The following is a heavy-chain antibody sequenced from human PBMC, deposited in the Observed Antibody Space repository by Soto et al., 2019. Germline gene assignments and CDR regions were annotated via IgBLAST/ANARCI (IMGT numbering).Heavy chain of an antibody. J-gene: IGHJ6*02. V-gene: IGHV1-18*01. CDR3: ARGGYYDSSGSRNYFYYGMNV. D-gene: IGHD3-22*01. Sequence: QVQLVQSGAEVKKPGASVKVSCKASGYTFSSYGINWVRQAPGQGLEWLGWVSPYDGYTNYAQIPQXXGPMTTDTSTKXAXMXXRSLRSDDTAVYYCARGGYYDSSGSRNYFYYGMNVWGQGTTVTVSS. CDR1: GYTFSSYG. CDR2: VSPYDGYT.